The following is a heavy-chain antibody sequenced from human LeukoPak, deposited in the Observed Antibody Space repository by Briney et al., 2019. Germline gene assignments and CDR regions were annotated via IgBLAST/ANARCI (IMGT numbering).Heavy chain of an antibody. Sequence: GASVKVSCKASGYTFTSYDINWVRQATGQGLEWMGWMNPNSGNTGYAQTFQGRVTMSRNTSISTAYMELSSLRSEDTAVYYCARNNRGIAAAGTNYWGQGTLVTVSS. CDR2: MNPNSGNT. CDR3: ARNNRGIAAAGTNY. J-gene: IGHJ4*02. V-gene: IGHV1-8*01. D-gene: IGHD6-13*01. CDR1: GYTFTSYD.